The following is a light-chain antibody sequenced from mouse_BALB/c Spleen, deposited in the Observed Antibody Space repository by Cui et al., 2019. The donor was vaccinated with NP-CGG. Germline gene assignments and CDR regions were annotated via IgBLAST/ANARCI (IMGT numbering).Light chain of an antibody. V-gene: IGLV1*01. CDR1: TGAVIIRNY. CDR3: ALWYSNHWV. Sequence: QAVVSDEFVLTTLPGETVTLTCRSNTGAVIIRNYANWVQEKPDQLFIGLIGGTNNRAPGVPARFSGSLIGDKAALTITGAQTEDEAIYFCALWYSNHWVFGGGTKLTVL. CDR2: GTN. J-gene: IGLJ1*01.